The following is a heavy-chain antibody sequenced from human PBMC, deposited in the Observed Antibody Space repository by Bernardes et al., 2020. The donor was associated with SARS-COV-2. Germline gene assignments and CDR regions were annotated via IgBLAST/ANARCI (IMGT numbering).Heavy chain of an antibody. J-gene: IGHJ4*02. D-gene: IGHD3-22*01. CDR1: GISLNNYV. V-gene: IGHV3-23*01. CDR3: AKDTASSGYSPFDY. CDR2: ISGNGGST. Sequence: GGSLGPSWAASGISLNNYVMGLVRQAPGEGVGWVSIISGNGGSTYYPDSVKGRFTISRDHSKNTLHLQLNSLRAEDTAVYYCAKDTASSGYSPFDYWGQGTLVTVSS.